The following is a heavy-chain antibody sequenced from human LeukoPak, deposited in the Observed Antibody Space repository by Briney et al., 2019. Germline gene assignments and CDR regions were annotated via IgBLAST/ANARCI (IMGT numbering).Heavy chain of an antibody. CDR1: GGSINSGDYY. CDR2: IYYSGNA. J-gene: IGHJ5*02. V-gene: IGHV4-39*07. Sequence: PSETLSLTCSVSGGSINSGDYYWGWIRHPPGKGLEWIGSIYYSGNAAYNPSLRSRVTMSVDTSNNQFSLRLSSVSAADTAVYYCARSPHIWFVERGYFDPWGQGTLVTVSS. CDR3: ARSPHIWFVERGYFDP. D-gene: IGHD3-10*01.